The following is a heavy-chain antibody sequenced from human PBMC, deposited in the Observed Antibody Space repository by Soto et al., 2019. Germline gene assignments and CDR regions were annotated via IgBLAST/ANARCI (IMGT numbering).Heavy chain of an antibody. V-gene: IGHV3-48*01. CDR3: ARDSIRVLGGSYYYMDV. J-gene: IGHJ6*03. CDR2: ISSSSDTI. D-gene: IGHD3-16*01. Sequence: GGSLRLSCGASGFIFSVFSMNWVRQAPGKGLEWVSYISSSSDTIYYADSVKGRFTISRESAKNSLYLQMNSLTAEDTAVYYCARDSIRVLGGSYYYMDVWGKGTTVTVSS. CDR1: GFIFSVFS.